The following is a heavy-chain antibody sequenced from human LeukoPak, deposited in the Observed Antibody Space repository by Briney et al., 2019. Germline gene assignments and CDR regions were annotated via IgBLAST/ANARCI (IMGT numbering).Heavy chain of an antibody. CDR1: GGSISNY. V-gene: IGHV4-4*07. CDR2: IYSGGST. D-gene: IGHD6-6*01. Sequence: SETLSLTWTVAGGSISNYWSWIRQPAGKGLEWIGRIYSGGSTKYSPSLKSPVTMSVDTSKSQFSLNLTSVTAADTAAYYCARDRAARLTSGFDYWGQGTLVTVSS. CDR3: ARDRAARLTSGFDY. J-gene: IGHJ4*02.